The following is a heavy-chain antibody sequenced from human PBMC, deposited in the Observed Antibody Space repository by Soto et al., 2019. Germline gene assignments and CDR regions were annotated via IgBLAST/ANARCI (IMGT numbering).Heavy chain of an antibody. D-gene: IGHD2-15*01. CDR2: IYHSGST. Sequence: PSETLSLTCAVSGGSISSSNWWSWVRQPPGKGLEWIGEIYHSGSTNYNPSLKSRVTISVDKSKNQFSLKLSSVTAADTAVYYCASVFYDIVRGPDYFAYWGRGTFVTVSS. CDR3: ASVFYDIVRGPDYFAY. V-gene: IGHV4-4*02. CDR1: GGSISSSNW. J-gene: IGHJ4*02.